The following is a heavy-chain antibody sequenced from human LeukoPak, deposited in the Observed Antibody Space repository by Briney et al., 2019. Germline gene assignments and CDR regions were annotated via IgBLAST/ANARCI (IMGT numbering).Heavy chain of an antibody. CDR3: ARVHYDILTGYSRDFDY. J-gene: IGHJ4*02. D-gene: IGHD3-9*01. CDR2: ISSSSSYI. CDR1: GFTFSSYS. Sequence: GSLRLSCAASGFTFSSYSMNWVRQAPGKGLEWVSSISSSSSYIYYADSVKGRFTISRDNAKNSLYLQMNRLRAEDTAVYYCARVHYDILTGYSRDFDYWGKGTLVTVSS. V-gene: IGHV3-21*01.